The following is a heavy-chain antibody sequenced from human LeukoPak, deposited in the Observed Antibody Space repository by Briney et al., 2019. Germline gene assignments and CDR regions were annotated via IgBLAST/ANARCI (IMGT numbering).Heavy chain of an antibody. Sequence: SVKVSCKASGGTFSSYAISWVRQAPGQGLEWMGGIIPIFGTANYAQKFQGRVTITADESTSTAYMEPSSLRSEDTAVYYCAREWTGYSSFDPWGQGTLVTVSS. CDR2: IIPIFGTA. CDR1: GGTFSSYA. D-gene: IGHD6-19*01. V-gene: IGHV1-69*13. J-gene: IGHJ5*02. CDR3: AREWTGYSSFDP.